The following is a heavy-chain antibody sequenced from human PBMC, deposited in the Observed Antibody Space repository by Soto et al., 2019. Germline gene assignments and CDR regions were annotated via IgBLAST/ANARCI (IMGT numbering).Heavy chain of an antibody. J-gene: IGHJ4*02. CDR3: EGGRDRSGWGDLDY. CDR1: GFTFSSYS. CDR2: ISSSSSYI. D-gene: IGHD6-25*01. V-gene: IGHV3-21*01. Sequence: EVQLVESGGGLVKPGGSLRLSCAASGFTFSSYSMNWVRQAPGKGLEWVSSISSSSSYIYYADSVKGRFTISRDNTKNHRELQMNSLSAKDTAVYYCEGGRDRSGWGDLDYWGRRTRVTVSS.